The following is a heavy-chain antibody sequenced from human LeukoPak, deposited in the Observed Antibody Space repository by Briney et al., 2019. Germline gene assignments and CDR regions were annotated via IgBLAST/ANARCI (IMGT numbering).Heavy chain of an antibody. Sequence: PGGPLRLSCAASGFTFSSYAMSWVRQAPGKGLEWVSAISGSGGSTYYADSVKGRFTISRDNSKNTLYLQMNSLRAEDTAVYYCAKGPRSVVPAAIGDYWGQGTLVTVSS. J-gene: IGHJ4*02. D-gene: IGHD2-2*01. V-gene: IGHV3-23*01. CDR2: ISGSGGST. CDR1: GFTFSSYA. CDR3: AKGPRSVVPAAIGDY.